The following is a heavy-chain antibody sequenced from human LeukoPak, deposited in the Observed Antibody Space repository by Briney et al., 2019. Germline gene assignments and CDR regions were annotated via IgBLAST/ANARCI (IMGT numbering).Heavy chain of an antibody. CDR1: GSTFSSYG. D-gene: IGHD5-24*01. CDR2: ISYDGSNK. Sequence: GGSLRLSCAASGSTFSSYGMHWVRQAPGKGLEWVAVISYDGSNKYYADSVKGRFTISRDNSKNTLYLQMNSLRAEDTAVYYCAKDQRDGFLCMDVWGQGTTVTVSS. J-gene: IGHJ6*02. V-gene: IGHV3-30*18. CDR3: AKDQRDGFLCMDV.